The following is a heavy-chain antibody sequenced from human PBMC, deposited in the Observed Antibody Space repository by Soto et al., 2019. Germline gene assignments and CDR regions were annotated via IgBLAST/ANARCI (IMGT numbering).Heavy chain of an antibody. CDR1: GFTFITYG. CDR3: AKGHRDDLVGATTGGWYFDL. CDR2: ISYDGSNK. J-gene: IGHJ2*01. Sequence: GGSLRLSCAASGFTFITYGMHWFRQTPVKWREWVAVISYDGSNKYYANSVKGRFTISRDNSKNTLYLQMNSLRAEDTAVYYCAKGHRDDLVGATTGGWYFDLWGRGTLVTVSS. D-gene: IGHD1-26*01. V-gene: IGHV3-30*18.